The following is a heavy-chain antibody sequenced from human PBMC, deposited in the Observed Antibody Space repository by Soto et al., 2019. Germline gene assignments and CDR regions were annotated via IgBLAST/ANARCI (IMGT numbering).Heavy chain of an antibody. Sequence: EVQLLESGGGLVQPGGSLRLSCAASGFTFSSYAMSWVRQAPGKGLEWVSAISGSGGSTYYADSVKGRFTISRDNSKNTLYVQMSSLRAEDTAVYYCATGDPFVVVPAAMPSSYYYGMDVWGQGTTVTVSS. CDR1: GFTFSSYA. V-gene: IGHV3-23*01. D-gene: IGHD2-2*01. CDR3: ATGDPFVVVPAAMPSSYYYGMDV. CDR2: ISGSGGST. J-gene: IGHJ6*02.